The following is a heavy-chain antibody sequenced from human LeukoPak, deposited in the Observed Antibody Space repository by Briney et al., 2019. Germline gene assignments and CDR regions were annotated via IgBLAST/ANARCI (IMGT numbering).Heavy chain of an antibody. Sequence: GGSLRLSCAASGFTFSSYSMNWVRQAPGKGLGWVSYISSSSSTIYYADSVKGRFTISRDNAKNSLYLQMNSLRAEDTAVYYCARDLVVAAPLGGDYWGQGTLVTVSS. CDR3: ARDLVVAAPLGGDY. CDR2: ISSSSSTI. V-gene: IGHV3-48*01. D-gene: IGHD2-15*01. J-gene: IGHJ4*02. CDR1: GFTFSSYS.